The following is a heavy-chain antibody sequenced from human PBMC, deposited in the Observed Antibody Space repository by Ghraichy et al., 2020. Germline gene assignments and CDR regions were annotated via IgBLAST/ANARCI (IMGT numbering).Heavy chain of an antibody. Sequence: SQTLSLTCTVSGGSISSGGYYWSWIRQHPGKGLEWIGYIYYSGSTYYNPSLKSRVTISVDTSKNQFSLKLSSVTAADTAVYYCARGGATYYDFWSGYYMGGDFDYWGQGTLVTVSS. J-gene: IGHJ4*02. CDR3: ARGGATYYDFWSGYYMGGDFDY. CDR1: GGSISSGGYY. CDR2: IYYSGST. D-gene: IGHD3-3*01. V-gene: IGHV4-31*03.